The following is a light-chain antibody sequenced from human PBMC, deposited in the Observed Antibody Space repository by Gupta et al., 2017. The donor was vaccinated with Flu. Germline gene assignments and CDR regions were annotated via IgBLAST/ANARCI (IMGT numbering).Light chain of an antibody. CDR2: KAS. V-gene: IGKV1-5*03. J-gene: IGKJ2*02. Sequence: DIQMTQSPSTLSASIGDRVTITCRASQSISSWLAWYQQKPGKAPKLLIYKASNLESGVPSRFSGSGSGTEFTLTISSLQPDDFASYYCQHDNSYSSTFGQGTKLEIK. CDR1: QSISSW. CDR3: QHDNSYSST.